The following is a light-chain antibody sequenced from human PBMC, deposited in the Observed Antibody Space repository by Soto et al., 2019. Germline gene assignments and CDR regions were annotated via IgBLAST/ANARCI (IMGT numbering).Light chain of an antibody. V-gene: IGKV3-11*01. Sequence: EIVLTQSPATLSLSPGERATLSCRASQSVSSYLAWYQQNPGQAPRLLIYDASNRATGIPARFSGSGSGTDFTLTISSLEPEDFAVYYCQQRGFGPGTKVDIK. J-gene: IGKJ3*01. CDR3: QQRG. CDR2: DAS. CDR1: QSVSSY.